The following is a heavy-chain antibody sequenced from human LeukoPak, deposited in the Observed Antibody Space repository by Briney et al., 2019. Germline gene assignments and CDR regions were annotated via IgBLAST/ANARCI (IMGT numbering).Heavy chain of an antibody. Sequence: GGSMRLSCAASGFTFSSYAMSWVRQAPGKRLEWVSAISGSGGSTYHADSVKGRFTISRDNSKNTLYLKMNSLRAEDTAVYYCAKGEQQLAYYYYGMDVWGQGTTVTVSS. CDR1: GFTFSSYA. J-gene: IGHJ6*02. D-gene: IGHD6-13*01. CDR3: AKGEQQLAYYYYGMDV. CDR2: ISGSGGST. V-gene: IGHV3-23*01.